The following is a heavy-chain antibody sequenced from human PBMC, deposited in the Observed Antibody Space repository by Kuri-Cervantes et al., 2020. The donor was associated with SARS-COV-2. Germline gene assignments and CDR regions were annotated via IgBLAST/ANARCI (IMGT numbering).Heavy chain of an antibody. V-gene: IGHV1-2*02. CDR3: AREGEYQLLYSSGIYYYGMDV. CDR1: GYTFTGYY. Sequence: ASVKVSCKASGYTFTGYYMHWVRQAPGQGLEWMGWINPNSGGTNYAQKFQGRVTMTRDTSISTAYMELSRLRSDDTDVYYCAREGEYQLLYSSGIYYYGMDVWGQGTTVTVSS. CDR2: INPNSGGT. J-gene: IGHJ6*02. D-gene: IGHD2-2*02.